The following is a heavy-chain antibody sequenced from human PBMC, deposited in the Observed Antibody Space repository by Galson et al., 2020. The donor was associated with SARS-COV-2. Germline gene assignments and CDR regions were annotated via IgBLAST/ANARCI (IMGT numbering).Heavy chain of an antibody. D-gene: IGHD4-4*01. CDR3: AADPDYTNSEDLEY. J-gene: IGHJ4*02. V-gene: IGHV1-24*01. CDR2: FDPEDGET. Sequence: ALVKVSCKVSGHTLTEISMYWVRQAPGKGLEWMGGFDPEDGETIYAPNFQGRVTMTEDTSTDTTYMELRSLRSEDTAVYYCAADPDYTNSEDLEYWGQGTLVIVSS. CDR1: GHTLTEIS.